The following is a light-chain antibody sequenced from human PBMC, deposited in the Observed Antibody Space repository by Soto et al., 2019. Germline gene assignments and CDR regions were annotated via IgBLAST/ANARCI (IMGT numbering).Light chain of an antibody. CDR2: DVA. J-gene: IGLJ2*01. CDR1: SSDIGGYNY. V-gene: IGLV2-14*03. CDR3: SSYTSSSTSDVL. Sequence: QSALTQPASVSGSPGQSITISCTGTSSDIGGYNYVSWYQQHPGKAPKLVIYDVASRPSGVSYRFSGSKSGNTASLTISGLQAEDEGDYYCSSYTSSSTSDVLFGGGTKLTVL.